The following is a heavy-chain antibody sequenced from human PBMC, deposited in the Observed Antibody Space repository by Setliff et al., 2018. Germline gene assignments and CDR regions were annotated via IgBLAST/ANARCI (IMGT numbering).Heavy chain of an antibody. V-gene: IGHV1-18*01. CDR3: VRDRAAIVVGPPTAAFDI. J-gene: IGHJ3*02. Sequence: ASVKVSCKASGYTFSTYGLHWVRQAPGQGPEWMGMIITNTGKTSYAQKFQGRVTMTTDTSTGTGYMELRSLRSDDTAQYYCVRDRAAIVVGPPTAAFDIWGQGTMVTVSS. CDR1: GYTFSTYG. D-gene: IGHD2-2*01. CDR2: IITNTGKT.